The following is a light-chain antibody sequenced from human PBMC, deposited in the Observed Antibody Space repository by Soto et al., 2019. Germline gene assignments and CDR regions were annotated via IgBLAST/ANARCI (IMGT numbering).Light chain of an antibody. J-gene: IGKJ1*01. CDR2: AAS. Sequence: DIQMTQSPSSLSASVGDRVTITCRASQSINTKLNWYQQKPGKVPNLLIYAASSLQTGVPSRFSGSGSGTDFTLTITSMQTEAFANYYCQQSHKSPPTFGPGTKVDIK. CDR3: QQSHKSPPT. V-gene: IGKV1-39*01. CDR1: QSINTK.